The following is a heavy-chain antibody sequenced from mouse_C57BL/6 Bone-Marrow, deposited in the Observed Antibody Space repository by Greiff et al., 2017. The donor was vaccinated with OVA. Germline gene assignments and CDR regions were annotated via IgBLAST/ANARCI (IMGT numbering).Heavy chain of an antibody. V-gene: IGHV10-3*01. CDR2: IRSKSSNYAT. D-gene: IGHD3-2*02. CDR3: VREGSSGYIFAY. Sequence: EVQGVESGGGLVQPKGSLKLSCAASGFTFNTYAMHWVRQAPGKGLEWVARIRSKSSNYATYYADSVKDRFTISRDDSQSMLYLQMNNLKTEDTAMYYCVREGSSGYIFAYWGQGTLVTVSA. J-gene: IGHJ3*01. CDR1: GFTFNTYA.